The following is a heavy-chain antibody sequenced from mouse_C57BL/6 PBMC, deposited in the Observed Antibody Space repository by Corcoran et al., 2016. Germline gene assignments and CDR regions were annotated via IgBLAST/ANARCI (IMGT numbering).Heavy chain of an antibody. V-gene: IGHV1-26*01. CDR2: INPNNGGT. J-gene: IGHJ4*01. CDR3: ARGRYYAMDY. Sequence: EVQLQQSGPELVKPGASVKISCKASGYTFTDYYMTWVKQSHGKSLEWIGDINPNNGGTSYNQKFKGKATLTVDKSSSTAYMELRSLTSEDSAVYYCARGRYYAMDYWGQGTSVTVSS. CDR1: GYTFTDYY.